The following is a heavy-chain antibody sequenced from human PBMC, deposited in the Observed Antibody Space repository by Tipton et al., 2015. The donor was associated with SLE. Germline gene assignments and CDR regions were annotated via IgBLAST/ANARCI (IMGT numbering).Heavy chain of an antibody. CDR2: IYYSGNT. D-gene: IGHD4-17*01. Sequence: TLSLTCTVSGGSISSHYWSWIRQPPGKGLEWIGYIYYSGNTNYNPSLKSRVTISVDTSKNQFSLRLSSVTAADTAVYYCARANDYGDYFDYWGQGTLVTVSS. CDR1: GGSISSHY. V-gene: IGHV4-59*11. J-gene: IGHJ4*02. CDR3: ARANDYGDYFDY.